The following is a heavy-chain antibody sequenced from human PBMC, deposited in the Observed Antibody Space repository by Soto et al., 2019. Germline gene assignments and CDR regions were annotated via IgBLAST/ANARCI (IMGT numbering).Heavy chain of an antibody. D-gene: IGHD1-26*01. Sequence: GGSLRLSCAASGFTFSKYGMHWVRQAPGKGLEWVAIIWHDGNNKYYADSGRSRFISSRHTSKNRLYLQMNGLRAENTAVYYCASDLGGASDSYGLDDWGQGTPVTVSS. CDR1: GFTFSKYG. J-gene: IGHJ6*01. CDR3: ASDLGGASDSYGLDD. V-gene: IGHV3-33*01. CDR2: IWHDGNNK.